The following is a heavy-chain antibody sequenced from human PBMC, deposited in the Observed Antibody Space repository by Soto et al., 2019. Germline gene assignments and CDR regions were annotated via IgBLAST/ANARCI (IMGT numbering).Heavy chain of an antibody. D-gene: IGHD2-15*01. J-gene: IGHJ3*02. V-gene: IGHV2-5*02. CDR2: IYWDDDK. CDR3: AQRRIVAATLDAFDI. Sequence: QITLKESGPTLVKPTQTLTLTCTFSGFSLSTSGVGVGWIRQPPGKALEWLGLIYWDDDKRYSPSLKSRLTITKDTSKNQVVLTMTNMEPVDTATYYCAQRRIVAATLDAFDIWGQGTMVTVSS. CDR1: GFSLSTSGVG.